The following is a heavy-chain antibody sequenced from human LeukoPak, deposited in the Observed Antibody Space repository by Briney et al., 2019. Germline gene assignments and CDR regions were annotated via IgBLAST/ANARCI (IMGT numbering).Heavy chain of an antibody. CDR1: GASITSDYYY. CDR2: IYSSGST. CDR3: ARHEVTSTYYYGSGSPGAFDI. V-gene: IGHV4-61*02. J-gene: IGHJ3*02. D-gene: IGHD3-10*01. Sequence: SETLSLTCTVSGASITSDYYYWSWIRQPAGKGLEWIGRIYSSGSTNYNPSLKSRVTISVDTSKNQFSLKLSSVTAADTAVYYCARHEVTSTYYYGSGSPGAFDIWGQGTMVTVSS.